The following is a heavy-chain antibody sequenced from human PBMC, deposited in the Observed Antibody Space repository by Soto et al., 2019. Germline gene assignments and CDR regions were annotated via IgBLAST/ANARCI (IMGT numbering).Heavy chain of an antibody. Sequence: PGGSLRLSCAASGFTFSSFWMSWVRQAPGRGLEWVANIKQDGNDKFHMDSVKGRFTISRDNAKNSLYLQMNSLRAEDTAVYYCVRACDRAQCPYDFGLWGRGTVVTVSS. CDR2: IKQDGNDK. CDR1: GFTFSSFW. CDR3: VRACDRAQCPYDFGL. J-gene: IGHJ4*02. V-gene: IGHV3-7*01. D-gene: IGHD2-21*01.